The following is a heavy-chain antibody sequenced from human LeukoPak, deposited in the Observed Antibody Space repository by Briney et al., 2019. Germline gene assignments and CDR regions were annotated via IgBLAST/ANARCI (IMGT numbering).Heavy chain of an antibody. CDR2: ISPNSGGT. V-gene: IGHV1-2*02. J-gene: IGHJ4*02. Sequence: ASVKVSCKASGYTFTGYYMHWVRQAPGQGLEWMGWISPNSGGTNYAQKFQGRVTMTRDTSISTAYVELSRLRSDDTAVYYCARDFGVTTTPYFDYWGQGTLVTVSS. D-gene: IGHD4-17*01. CDR1: GYTFTGYY. CDR3: ARDFGVTTTPYFDY.